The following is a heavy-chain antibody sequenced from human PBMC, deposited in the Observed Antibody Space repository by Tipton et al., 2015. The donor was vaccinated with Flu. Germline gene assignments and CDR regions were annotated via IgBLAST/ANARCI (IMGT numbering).Heavy chain of an antibody. Sequence: TLSLTCTVSGGSISSSSYYWGWIRQPPGKGLEYIGNIYYSGSTYFNPSLKSRLTISVDTSKNQFSLNLNSVTAADTAVYYCARDSNLGQSYYFDYWGQGTLVTVSS. D-gene: IGHD7-27*01. J-gene: IGHJ4*02. CDR2: IYYSGST. CDR3: ARDSNLGQSYYFDY. V-gene: IGHV4-39*07. CDR1: GGSISSSSYY.